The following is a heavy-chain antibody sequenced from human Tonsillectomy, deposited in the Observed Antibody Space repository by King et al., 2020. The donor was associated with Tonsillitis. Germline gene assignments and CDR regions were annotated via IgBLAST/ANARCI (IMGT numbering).Heavy chain of an antibody. Sequence: VQLVESGGGVVRPGGSLRPPFAPSGFTLVVFAMSWFPQAPGKGLEWVLVIIWIGGRTGYAASVKARFTISRDNAKNSLYLQMNSLRAEDTALYYCARSLRVTTSSLPDYWGQGTLVTVSS. J-gene: IGHJ4*02. CDR1: GFTLVVFA. CDR3: ARSLRVTTSSLPDY. CDR2: IIWIGGRT. D-gene: IGHD4-17*01. V-gene: IGHV3-20*03.